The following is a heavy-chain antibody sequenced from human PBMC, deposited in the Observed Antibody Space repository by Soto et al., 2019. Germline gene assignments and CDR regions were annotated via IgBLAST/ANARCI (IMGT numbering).Heavy chain of an antibody. D-gene: IGHD1-20*01. Sequence: SVKVSCKASGYTFTSYDINWVRQTTGQGLEWMGWMNPNSGNTGYAQKFQGRVTMTRNTSISTAYMELSSLRSEDTAVYYCARDGYITGTEGMDVWGQGTTVTVSS. CDR3: ARDGYITGTEGMDV. J-gene: IGHJ6*02. CDR2: MNPNSGNT. V-gene: IGHV1-8*01. CDR1: GYTFTSYD.